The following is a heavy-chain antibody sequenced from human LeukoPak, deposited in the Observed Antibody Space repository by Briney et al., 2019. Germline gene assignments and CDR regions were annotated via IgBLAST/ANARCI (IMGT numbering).Heavy chain of an antibody. Sequence: GGSLRLSCAASGFTFSSYSMNWVRQAPGKGLEWVSSISSSSSYIYYADSVKGRFTISRDNAKNSLYLQMNSLRAEDTAVYYCVRESIRGTRDFDYWGHGTLVTVSS. D-gene: IGHD6-6*01. CDR2: ISSSSSYI. CDR1: GFTFSSYS. J-gene: IGHJ4*01. CDR3: VRESIRGTRDFDY. V-gene: IGHV3-21*06.